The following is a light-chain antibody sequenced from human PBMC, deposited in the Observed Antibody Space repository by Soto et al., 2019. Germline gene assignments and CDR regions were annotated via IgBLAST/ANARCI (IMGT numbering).Light chain of an antibody. Sequence: AIQLTQSPSSLSASVGDRVTITCRASEDISSSLSWYHXKSGKXXXXXXXVSSILQSGVPSGFSGSGFGTDFTLTISSLRAEDFAIYFCQQTKSYPSTFGGGTKVDIK. J-gene: IGKJ4*01. CDR2: VSS. CDR3: QQTKSYPST. CDR1: EDISSS. V-gene: IGKV1-13*02.